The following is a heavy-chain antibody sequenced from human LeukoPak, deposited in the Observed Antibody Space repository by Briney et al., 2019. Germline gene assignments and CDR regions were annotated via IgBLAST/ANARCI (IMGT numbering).Heavy chain of an antibody. D-gene: IGHD3-16*01. Sequence: ASVKASCTAFGHTFTSYYMHWVRQAPGQGLEGMGIINPSGGSTSYAQKFQGRVTMTRNTSISTAYMELSSLRSEDTAVYCCARLVDYGDWFDPWGQGTLVTVSS. CDR1: GHTFTSYY. J-gene: IGHJ5*02. CDR3: ARLVDYGDWFDP. V-gene: IGHV1-46*01. CDR2: INPSGGST.